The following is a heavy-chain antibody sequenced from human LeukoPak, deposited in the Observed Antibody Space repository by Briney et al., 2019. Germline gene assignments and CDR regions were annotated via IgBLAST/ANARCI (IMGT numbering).Heavy chain of an antibody. CDR2: IYNSGST. CDR1: GGSISRGSYY. Sequence: SETLSLTCIVSGGSISRGSYYWSWIRQPAGKGLEWMGRIYNSGSTNYNPSPKSRVTISTDMSKNQVSLKLSSVTAADTAVYYCARQTFGVLYFDSWGQGTLVIVSS. D-gene: IGHD3-10*01. J-gene: IGHJ4*02. V-gene: IGHV4-61*02. CDR3: ARQTFGVLYFDS.